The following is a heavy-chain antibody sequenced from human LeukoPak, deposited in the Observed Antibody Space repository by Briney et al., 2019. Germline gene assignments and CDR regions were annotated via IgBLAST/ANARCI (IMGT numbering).Heavy chain of an antibody. D-gene: IGHD6-19*01. CDR1: GFTFDDYA. J-gene: IGHJ3*02. CDR3: AKAVRPPVAGSSAFDI. V-gene: IGHV3-9*03. CDR2: ISWNSGSI. Sequence: GRSLRLSCIASGFTFDDYAMHWVRQAPGKGLEWVSGISWNSGSIGYADSVKGRFTISRDNAKNSLYLQMNSLRAEDMALYYCAKAVRPPVAGSSAFDIWGQGTMVTVSS.